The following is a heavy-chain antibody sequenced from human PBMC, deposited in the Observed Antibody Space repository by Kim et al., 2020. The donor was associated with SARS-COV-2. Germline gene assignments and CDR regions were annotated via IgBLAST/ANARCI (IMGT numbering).Heavy chain of an antibody. CDR3: ARPLDPMVRGVIDY. Sequence: SETLSLTCAVYGGSFSGYYWSWIRQPPGKGLEWIGEINHSGSTNYNPSLKSRVTISVDTSKNQFSLKLSSVTAADTAVYYCARPLDPMVRGVIDYLRQGT. D-gene: IGHD3-10*01. J-gene: IGHJ4*02. V-gene: IGHV4-34*01. CDR2: INHSGST. CDR1: GGSFSGYY.